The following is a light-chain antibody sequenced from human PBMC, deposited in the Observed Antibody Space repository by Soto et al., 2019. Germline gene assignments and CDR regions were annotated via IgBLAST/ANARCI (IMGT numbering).Light chain of an antibody. J-gene: IGLJ2*01. CDR2: DVN. V-gene: IGLV2-14*03. Sequence: QSVLTQPASMSGSPGQSITISCTGTSSDVGGYNYVSWYRQHPGKAPKLMIYDVNNRPSGVSNRFSGSKSGNTASLTISGLHAEDEADYYCSSHSSSSTLVVFGGGTKVTVL. CDR3: SSHSSSSTLVV. CDR1: SSDVGGYNY.